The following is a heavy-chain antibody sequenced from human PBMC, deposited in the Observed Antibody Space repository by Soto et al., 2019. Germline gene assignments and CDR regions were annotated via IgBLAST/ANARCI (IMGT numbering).Heavy chain of an antibody. CDR2: INHSGST. J-gene: IGHJ4*02. CDR1: GGSFSGYY. D-gene: IGHD6-19*01. CDR3: ARCIAVADPTFDY. Sequence: SETLSLTCAVYGGSFSGYYWSWIRQPPGKGLEWIGEINHSGSTNYNPSLKSRVTISVDTSKNQFSLKLSSVTAADTAVYYCARCIAVADPTFDYWGQGTLVTVSS. V-gene: IGHV4-34*01.